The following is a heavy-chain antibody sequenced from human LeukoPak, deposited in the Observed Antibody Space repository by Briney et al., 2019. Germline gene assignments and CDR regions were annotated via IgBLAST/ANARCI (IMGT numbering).Heavy chain of an antibody. CDR3: AKGRCSGVGCDSFHS. CDR2: ISDDSSFT. Sequence: GGSLRLSCAASGFIVSGDFMSWVRQAPGKGLECISTISDDSSFTYYADSVKGRSAISRDDSKNTLYLQMNNLKVEDTAVYYCAKGRCSGVGCDSFHSWGQGALVTVSS. CDR1: GFIVSGDF. V-gene: IGHV3-23*01. J-gene: IGHJ4*02. D-gene: IGHD2-15*01.